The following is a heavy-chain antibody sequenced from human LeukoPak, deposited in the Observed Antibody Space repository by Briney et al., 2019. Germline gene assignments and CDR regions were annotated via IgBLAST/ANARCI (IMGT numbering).Heavy chain of an antibody. CDR3: ASHGRMRHYYDSSGYYYAYYFDY. CDR2: IYYSGST. V-gene: IGHV4-31*03. D-gene: IGHD3-22*01. Sequence: SETLSLTCTVSGGSISSGGYYWSWIRQHPGKGLEWIGYIYYSGSTYYNPSLKSRVTISVDTSKNQFSLKLSSVTAADTAVYYCASHGRMRHYYDSSGYYYAYYFDYWGQGTLVTVSS. CDR1: GGSISSGGYY. J-gene: IGHJ4*02.